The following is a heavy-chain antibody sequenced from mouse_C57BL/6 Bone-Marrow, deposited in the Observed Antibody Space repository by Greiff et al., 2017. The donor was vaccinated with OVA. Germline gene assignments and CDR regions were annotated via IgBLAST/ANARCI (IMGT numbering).Heavy chain of an antibody. Sequence: QVQLKESGAELARPGASVKMSCKASGYTFTSYTMHWVKQRPAQGLEWIGYINPSSGYTKYNQKFKDKATLTADKSSSTAYMQLSSLTSEDSAVYYCLFDWYFDVWGTGTTVTVSS. CDR2: INPSSGYT. V-gene: IGHV1-4*01. CDR1: GYTFTSYT. J-gene: IGHJ1*03. D-gene: IGHD6-1*01. CDR3: LFDWYFDV.